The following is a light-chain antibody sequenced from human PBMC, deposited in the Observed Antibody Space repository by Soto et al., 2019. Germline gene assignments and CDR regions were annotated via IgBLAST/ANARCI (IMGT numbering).Light chain of an antibody. J-gene: IGKJ5*01. V-gene: IGKV3-11*01. CDR1: QSVVNY. Sequence: EIVLTQSPATLSLSPGERATLSCRASQSVVNYLAWYDQKPGQAPRLLIYDASNRAAGIPARFSGSGSGTDFTLTISSLEPEDFAVYYCQQRNFWPITFGQGTRLEIK. CDR2: DAS. CDR3: QQRNFWPIT.